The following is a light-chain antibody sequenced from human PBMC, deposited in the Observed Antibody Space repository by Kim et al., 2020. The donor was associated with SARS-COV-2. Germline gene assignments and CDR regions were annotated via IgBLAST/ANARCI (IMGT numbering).Light chain of an antibody. CDR2: GRN. V-gene: IGLV3-19*01. J-gene: IGLJ3*02. Sequence: SSELTQDPAVSVALGQTVRITCQGDILRNYYASWYQQKPRQAPVVVIYGRNDRPSGIPDRFSGSNSGNTASLTITGAQAEDEADYYCNSRDSSGNHLVFGGGTQLTVL. CDR3: NSRDSSGNHLV. CDR1: ILRNYY.